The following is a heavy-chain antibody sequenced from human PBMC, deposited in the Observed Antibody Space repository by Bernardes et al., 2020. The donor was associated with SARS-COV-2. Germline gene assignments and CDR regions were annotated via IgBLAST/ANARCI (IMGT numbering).Heavy chain of an antibody. D-gene: IGHD2-15*01. CDR3: ARDFGGTSDY. V-gene: IGHV3-74*01. CDR2: MNEDGSIT. Sequence: GSLRLSCEASGFTLTSYWMHWVRQAPGKGLVWVSRMNEDGSITNYADSVKGRFTISRDNARNTLYLQMYSLRAEDTAVYYCARDFGGTSDYWGQGTLVTVSS. J-gene: IGHJ4*02. CDR1: GFTLTSYW.